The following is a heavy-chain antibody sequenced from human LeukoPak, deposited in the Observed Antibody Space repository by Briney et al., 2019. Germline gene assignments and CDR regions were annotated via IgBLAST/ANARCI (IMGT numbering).Heavy chain of an antibody. CDR2: IYYSGNT. V-gene: IGHV4-39*07. CDR3: ARLPFYDSSGY. J-gene: IGHJ4*02. D-gene: IGHD3-22*01. CDR1: GGSISSSSYY. Sequence: SETLPLTCTVSGGSISSSSYYWGWIRQPPGKGLEWIGSIYYSGNTYYNPSLKSRVTISVDTSKNQFSLKLSSVTTADTAVYYCARLPFYDSSGYWGQGTLVTVSS.